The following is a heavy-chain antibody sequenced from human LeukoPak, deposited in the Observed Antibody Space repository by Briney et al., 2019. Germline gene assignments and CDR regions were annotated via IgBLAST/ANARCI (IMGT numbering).Heavy chain of an antibody. CDR2: IYYSGST. V-gene: IGHV4-39*07. CDR1: GGSISSSSYY. D-gene: IGHD3-3*01. Sequence: SETLSLTCTVSGGSISSSSYYWGWIRQPPGKGLEWIGSIYYSGSTYYNPSLKSRVTISVDTSKNQFSLKLSSVTAADTAVYYCARGGRITIFGVSQEGWFDPWGQGTLVTVSS. J-gene: IGHJ5*02. CDR3: ARGGRITIFGVSQEGWFDP.